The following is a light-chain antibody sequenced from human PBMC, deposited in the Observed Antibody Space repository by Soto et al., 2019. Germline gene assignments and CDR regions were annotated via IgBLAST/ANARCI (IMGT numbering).Light chain of an antibody. CDR1: RSDIGEYDF. J-gene: IGLJ2*01. V-gene: IGLV2-14*03. Sequence: QSVLTQPASVSGSPGQSITISCTGTRSDIGEYDFVSWYQQHPGKVPKLFIYDISSRPSGVSNRFSGSKSGNTASLTISGLQAEDEAEYYCTSYTTSSTVLFGGGTKLTVL. CDR2: DIS. CDR3: TSYTTSSTVL.